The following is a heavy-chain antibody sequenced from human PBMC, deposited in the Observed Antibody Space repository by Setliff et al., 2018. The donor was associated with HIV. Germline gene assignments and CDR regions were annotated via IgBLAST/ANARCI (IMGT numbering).Heavy chain of an antibody. D-gene: IGHD1-26*01. CDR1: GYTFTRYF. J-gene: IGHJ4*02. V-gene: IGHV1-46*01. CDR2: INPGGGRT. CDR3: ARGWEGGMDY. Sequence: ASVKVSCKESGYTFTRYFMHCVRQAPGQGLEWLGMINPGGGRTWYARKFQGRVTMTGDSSTNTLYMELGSLRSEETAVYYCARGWEGGMDYWGQGTLVTVSS.